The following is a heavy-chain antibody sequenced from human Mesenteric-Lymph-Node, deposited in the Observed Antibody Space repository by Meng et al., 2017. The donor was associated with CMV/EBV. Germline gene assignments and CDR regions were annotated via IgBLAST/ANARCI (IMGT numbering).Heavy chain of an antibody. J-gene: IGHJ4*02. CDR2: ISGSGDST. CDR1: GFTFSSYD. Sequence: GESLKISCAASGFTFSSYDMSWVRQAPGKGPEWVSGISGSGDSTYYADSVKGRFTVSRDNSKNTLFLQMNGLRAEDTAVYYCAKSNLGSAYFHYWGQGTLVTVSS. V-gene: IGHV3-23*01. D-gene: IGHD6-19*01. CDR3: AKSNLGSAYFHY.